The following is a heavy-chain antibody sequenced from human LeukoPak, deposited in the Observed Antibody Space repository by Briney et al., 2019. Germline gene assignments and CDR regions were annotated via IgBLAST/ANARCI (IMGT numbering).Heavy chain of an antibody. J-gene: IGHJ4*02. Sequence: PGGSLRLSCAASGFTFTNYWMSWVRQAPGKGLEWVANIKQDGSEKYYVDSVKGRFTISRDNAKNSLYLQMNSLRAEDTAAYYCARDQAAAGMNVFSGFDYWGQGTLVTVSS. D-gene: IGHD6-13*01. CDR1: GFTFTNYW. CDR2: IKQDGSEK. V-gene: IGHV3-7*01. CDR3: ARDQAAAGMNVFSGFDY.